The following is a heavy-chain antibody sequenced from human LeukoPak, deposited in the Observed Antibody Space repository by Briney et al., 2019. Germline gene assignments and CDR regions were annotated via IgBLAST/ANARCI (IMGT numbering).Heavy chain of an antibody. V-gene: IGHV1-18*01. CDR3: ARVKRITMVRGVITWFDP. CDR1: GYTFTSYG. Sequence: GASVKVSCKASGYTFTSYGISWVRQAPGQGLEWMGWIRTYNGNTNYAQKLQGRVTMTTDTSTSTAYMELRSLRSDDTAVYYCARVKRITMVRGVITWFDPWGQGTLVTVSS. D-gene: IGHD3-10*01. CDR2: IRTYNGNT. J-gene: IGHJ5*02.